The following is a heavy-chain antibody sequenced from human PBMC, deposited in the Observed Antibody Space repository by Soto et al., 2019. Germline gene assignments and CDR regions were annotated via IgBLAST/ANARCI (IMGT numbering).Heavy chain of an antibody. Sequence: SETLSLTCTVSGGSISSYYWSWIRKPPGKGLEWIGYIYYSGSTNYNPSLTSRVTISVDTSKNHFSLKLSSVTAAYTAVYYCAVARKISPVYDYWGQETLVTV. CDR2: IYYSGST. J-gene: IGHJ4*02. D-gene: IGHD6-6*01. CDR3: AVARKISPVYDY. V-gene: IGHV4-59*01. CDR1: GGSISSYY.